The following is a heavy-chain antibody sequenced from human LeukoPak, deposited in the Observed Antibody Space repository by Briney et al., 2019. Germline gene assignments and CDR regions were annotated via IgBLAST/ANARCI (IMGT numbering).Heavy chain of an antibody. D-gene: IGHD2-15*01. Sequence: PGGSLRLSCAASGFTFSSYSMNWVRQAPGKGLEWVSSISSSSSYIYYADSVKGRFTISRDNAKNSLYLQMNSLRAEDTAVYYCVTERVAEYYCSGGSCYSNLLDYWGQGTLVTVSS. V-gene: IGHV3-21*01. CDR3: VTERVAEYYCSGGSCYSNLLDY. CDR1: GFTFSSYS. CDR2: ISSSSSYI. J-gene: IGHJ4*02.